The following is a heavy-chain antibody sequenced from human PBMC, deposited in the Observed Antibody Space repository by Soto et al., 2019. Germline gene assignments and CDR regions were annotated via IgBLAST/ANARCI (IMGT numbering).Heavy chain of an antibody. CDR1: GYTFTSYD. CDR3: ARDLTISWGPQFDP. V-gene: IGHV1-8*01. Sequence: ASVKVSCKASGYTFTSYDINWVRQATGQGLEWMGWMNPNSGNTGYAQKFQGRVTITADESTSTAYMELSSLRSEDTAVYYCARDLTISWGPQFDPWGQGTLVIVSS. J-gene: IGHJ5*02. CDR2: MNPNSGNT. D-gene: IGHD3-16*01.